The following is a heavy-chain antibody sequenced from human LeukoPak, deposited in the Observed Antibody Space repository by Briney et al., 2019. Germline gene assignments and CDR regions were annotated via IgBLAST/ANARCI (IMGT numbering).Heavy chain of an antibody. Sequence: ASVNVSCKASGYTFTSYGISWVRQAPGQGLEWMGWISAYNGNTNYAQKLQGRVTMTTDTSTSTAYMELRSLRSDDTAVYYCARGGRGSYGYGPLRVNNWFDPWGQGTLVTVSS. CDR2: ISAYNGNT. CDR1: GYTFTSYG. D-gene: IGHD5-18*01. CDR3: ARGGRGSYGYGPLRVNNWFDP. J-gene: IGHJ5*02. V-gene: IGHV1-18*01.